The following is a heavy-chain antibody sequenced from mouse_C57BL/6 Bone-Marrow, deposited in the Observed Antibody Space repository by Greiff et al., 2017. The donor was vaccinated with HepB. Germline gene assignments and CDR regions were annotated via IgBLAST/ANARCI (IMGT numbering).Heavy chain of an antibody. V-gene: IGHV5-17*01. D-gene: IGHD4-1*01. J-gene: IGHJ4*01. CDR1: GFTFSDYG. CDR3: ARVSLTGRDYAMDY. CDR2: ISSGSSTI. Sequence: DVKLQESGGGLVKPGGSLKLSCAASGFTFSDYGMHWVRQAPEKGLEWVAYISSGSSTIYYADTVKGRFTISRDNAKNTLFLQMTSLRSEDTAMYYCARVSLTGRDYAMDYWGQGTSVTVSS.